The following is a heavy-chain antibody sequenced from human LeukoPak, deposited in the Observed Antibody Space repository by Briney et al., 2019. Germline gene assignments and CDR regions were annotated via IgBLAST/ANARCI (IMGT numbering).Heavy chain of an antibody. D-gene: IGHD1-7*01. Sequence: SETLSLTCTVSGDSISSSNYYWGWIRQSPGRGLEWIGSMNYRGSTDYNPSLKSRVTISADTSKNQVSLKLTSVTAADTAVYYCSTAHNWNYIPFRWGQGTLVTVSS. J-gene: IGHJ4*02. CDR2: MNYRGST. V-gene: IGHV4-39*01. CDR1: GDSISSSNYY. CDR3: STAHNWNYIPFR.